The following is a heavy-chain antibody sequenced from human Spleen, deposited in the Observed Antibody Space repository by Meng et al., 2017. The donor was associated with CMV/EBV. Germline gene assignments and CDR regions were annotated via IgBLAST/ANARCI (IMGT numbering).Heavy chain of an antibody. CDR1: GYTFTSYG. Sequence: ASVKVSCKASGYTFTSYGISWVRQAPGQGLEWMGWISAYNGNTNYAQKLQGRVTMTTDTSTSTAYMELRSLRSEDTAVYYCARAPRVRLSTGYYYYGLDVWGQGTTVTVSS. CDR2: ISAYNGNT. J-gene: IGHJ6*02. V-gene: IGHV1-18*01. CDR3: ARAPRVRLSTGYYYYGLDV. D-gene: IGHD2-8*02.